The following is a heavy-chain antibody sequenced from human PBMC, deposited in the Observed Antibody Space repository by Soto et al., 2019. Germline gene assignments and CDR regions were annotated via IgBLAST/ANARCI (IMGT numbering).Heavy chain of an antibody. V-gene: IGHV3-48*02. D-gene: IGHD1-1*01. CDR1: GFTFSGYS. CDR2: ISGGGVPV. J-gene: IGHJ4*02. Sequence: GGSLRLSCKASGFTFSGYSMDWVRQAPGKGLEWIAYISGGGVPVYYADSMKGRFTISRDNAKNSLYLQLNHLRDEDTAIYYCARGRANYYFDFWGQGALVTVSS. CDR3: ARGRANYYFDF.